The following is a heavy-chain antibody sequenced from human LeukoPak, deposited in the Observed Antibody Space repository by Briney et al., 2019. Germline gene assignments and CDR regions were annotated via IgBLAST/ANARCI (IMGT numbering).Heavy chain of an antibody. V-gene: IGHV3-23*01. D-gene: IGHD3-22*01. CDR1: GFTFSSYA. CDR2: ISGSGGST. J-gene: IGHJ1*01. CDR3: AKGYYDSSGSEYFQH. Sequence: PGGSLRLSCAASGFTFSSYAMSWVRQAPGKGLEWVSAISGSGGSTYYADSVKGRFTISRDNSKNTLYLQMNSLRAEDTAVYYCAKGYYDSSGSEYFQHWGQGTLVTVSS.